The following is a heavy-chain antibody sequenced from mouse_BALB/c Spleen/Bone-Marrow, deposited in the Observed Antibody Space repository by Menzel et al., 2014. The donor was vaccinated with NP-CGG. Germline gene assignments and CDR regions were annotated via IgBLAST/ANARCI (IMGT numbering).Heavy chain of an antibody. J-gene: IGHJ2*01. CDR3: ARGVVATDY. V-gene: IGHV7-3*02. CDR1: GFTFTDYY. Sequence: EVQVVESGGGLVQPGGSLILSCATSGFTFTDYYMSWVRQPPGKALEWLGFIRNKANGYTTEYSTSVKGRFTISRDNSQSILYLQMNTLRAEDSATYYCARGVVATDYWGQGTTLTVSS. D-gene: IGHD1-1*01. CDR2: IRNKANGYTT.